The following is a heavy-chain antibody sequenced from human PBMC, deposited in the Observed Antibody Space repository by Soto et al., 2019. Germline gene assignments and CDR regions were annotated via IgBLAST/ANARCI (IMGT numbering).Heavy chain of an antibody. CDR1: GYTFTSYG. CDR3: ARDSVTIFGVVSFDPYYYYYYLEV. Sequence: ASVKVSCKASGYTFTSYGISWVRQAPGQGLEWMGWISAYNGNTNYAQKLQGRVTMTTDTSTRTAYMELRSLGSDDTAVYYCARDSVTIFGVVSFDPYYYYYYLEVWGKGTTVSVSS. J-gene: IGHJ6*03. D-gene: IGHD3-3*01. CDR2: ISAYNGNT. V-gene: IGHV1-18*01.